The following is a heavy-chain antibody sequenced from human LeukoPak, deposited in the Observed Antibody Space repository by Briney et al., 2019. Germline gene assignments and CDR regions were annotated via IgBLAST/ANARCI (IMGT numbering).Heavy chain of an antibody. D-gene: IGHD1-26*01. V-gene: IGHV3-30*18. CDR3: AKGNSGSYFLFDAFDI. J-gene: IGHJ3*02. CDR1: GFTFSSYG. CDR2: TSYDGSNK. Sequence: GGSLRLSCAASGFTFSSYGMHWVRQAPGKGLEWVAFTSYDGSNKYYADSVKGRFTISRDNSKNTLYLQMNSLRAEDTAVYYCAKGNSGSYFLFDAFDIWGQGTMVTVSS.